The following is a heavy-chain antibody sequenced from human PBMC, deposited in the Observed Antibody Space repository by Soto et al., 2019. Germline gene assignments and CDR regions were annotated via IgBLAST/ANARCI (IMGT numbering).Heavy chain of an antibody. CDR2: ISGSVGAT. CDR3: AKERIPAVISYYYYGVDV. J-gene: IGHJ6*02. D-gene: IGHD2-2*01. Sequence: EVQLLESGGCLVQPGGSLRLSCSASEFTSDFPFSTYAMTWVRQAPGKGLEWVSVISGSVGATYYADSVKCRFTISRDNSKNTLYLQTISLRAEDTAVYYCAKERIPAVISYYYYGVDVWGRGTTVTVSS. V-gene: IGHV3-23*01. CDR1: EFTSDFPFSTYA.